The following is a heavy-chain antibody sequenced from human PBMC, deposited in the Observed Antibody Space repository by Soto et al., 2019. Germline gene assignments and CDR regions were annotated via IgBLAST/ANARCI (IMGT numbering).Heavy chain of an antibody. D-gene: IGHD1-26*01. CDR1: GCSISSSNW. J-gene: IGHJ6*02. CDR3: ARVSLSGSYYGYYYYYGMDV. Sequence: QVQLQESGPGLVKPSGTLSLTCAVSGCSISSSNWWSWVRPPPGKGLEWIGEIYHSGSTNYNPSLKSRVTISVDKSKHQCSLKLSSVTAADTAVYYCARVSLSGSYYGYYYYYGMDVWGQGTTVTVSS. V-gene: IGHV4-4*02. CDR2: IYHSGST.